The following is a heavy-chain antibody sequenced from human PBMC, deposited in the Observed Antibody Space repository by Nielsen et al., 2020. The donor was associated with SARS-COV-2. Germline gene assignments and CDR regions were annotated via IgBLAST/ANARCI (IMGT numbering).Heavy chain of an antibody. CDR1: GDSVSSNSAA. J-gene: IGHJ6*02. CDR2: TYYRSKWYN. Sequence: SQTLSLTCAISGDSVSSNSAAWNWIRQSPSRGLEWLGRTYYRSKWYNDYAVSVKSRITINPDTSKNQFSLQLNSVTPEDTAVYYCAREVLLWFGELSYYYGMDVWGQGTTVTVSS. D-gene: IGHD3-10*01. CDR3: AREVLLWFGELSYYYGMDV. V-gene: IGHV6-1*01.